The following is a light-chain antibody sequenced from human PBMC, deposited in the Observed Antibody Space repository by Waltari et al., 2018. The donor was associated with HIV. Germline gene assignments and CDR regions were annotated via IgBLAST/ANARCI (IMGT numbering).Light chain of an antibody. Sequence: DIQMTQSPSTLSASVGDRVTITCRASQTSSRWLAWYQQKPGKAPKLLIYKASTLESGVPSRFSGRGSGTAFSLTISSLQPDDFATYYCQQYKDFPITFGGGTKVEIK. J-gene: IGKJ4*01. V-gene: IGKV1-5*03. CDR1: QTSSRW. CDR2: KAS. CDR3: QQYKDFPIT.